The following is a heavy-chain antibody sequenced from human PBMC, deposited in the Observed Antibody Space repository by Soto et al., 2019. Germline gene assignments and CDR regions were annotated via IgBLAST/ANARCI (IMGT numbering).Heavy chain of an antibody. CDR3: AKSEDDSSAYVGYFDY. D-gene: IGHD3-22*01. V-gene: IGHV3-30*18. J-gene: IGHJ4*02. CDR1: GFTFSDYG. CDR2: ISYDGTTR. Sequence: GGSLRLSCAASGFTFSDYGMHWVRQAPGKGPEWLAVISYDGTTRHYADSVKGRFTISRDNFKNTLHLQINSLRGEDTAVCYCAKSEDDSSAYVGYFDYWGQGTMVTVSS.